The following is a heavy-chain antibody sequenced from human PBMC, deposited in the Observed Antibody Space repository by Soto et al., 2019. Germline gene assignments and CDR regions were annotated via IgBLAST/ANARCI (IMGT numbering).Heavy chain of an antibody. Sequence: QVQLVQSGAEVKKPGASVKVSCKASGYTFTSYGITWVRQAPGQGLEWMGWISAYNGNTNYAQKLQGRVTTTTDTSTSTAYMELRSLRSDDTAFYYCARHQSPWDGEYRWFDPWGQGTLVTVSS. D-gene: IGHD1-26*01. J-gene: IGHJ5*02. V-gene: IGHV1-18*01. CDR3: ARHQSPWDGEYRWFDP. CDR2: ISAYNGNT. CDR1: GYTFTSYG.